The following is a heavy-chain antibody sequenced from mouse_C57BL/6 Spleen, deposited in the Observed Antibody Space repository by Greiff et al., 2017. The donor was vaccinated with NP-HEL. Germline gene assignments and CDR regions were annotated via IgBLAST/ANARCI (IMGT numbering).Heavy chain of an antibody. CDR1: GYSFTSYY. Sequence: LMEPGASVKISCKASGYSFTSYYIHWVKQRPGQGLEWIGWIYPGSGNTKYNEKFKGKATLTADTSSSTAYMQLSSLTSEDSAVYYCACPYYYGSSFDYWGQGTTLTVSS. CDR3: ACPYYYGSSFDY. J-gene: IGHJ2*01. CDR2: IYPGSGNT. V-gene: IGHV1-66*01. D-gene: IGHD1-1*01.